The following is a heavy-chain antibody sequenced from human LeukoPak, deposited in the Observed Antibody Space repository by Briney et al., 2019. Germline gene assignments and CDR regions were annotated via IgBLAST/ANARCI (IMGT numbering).Heavy chain of an antibody. CDR3: AKGLLWFREFDY. CDR2: ISGSGGST. J-gene: IGHJ4*02. D-gene: IGHD3-10*01. V-gene: IGHV3-23*01. Sequence: RPGGSLRLSCAASGFTFSSYAMSWVRQAPGKGLEWVSAISGSGGSTYYADSVKGRFTISRDNSKNTLYLQMNSLRAEDTAVYYCAKGLLWFREFDYWGQGTLVTVPS. CDR1: GFTFSSYA.